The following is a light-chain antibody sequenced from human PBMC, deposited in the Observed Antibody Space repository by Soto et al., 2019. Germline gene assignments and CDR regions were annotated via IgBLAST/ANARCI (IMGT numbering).Light chain of an antibody. V-gene: IGLV2-8*01. CDR1: SSDVGGHDY. Sequence: QSALTQPPSASGSPGQSVTISCTGISSDVGGHDYVSWYQQHPGKAPRLMIYELTKRPSGVPDRFSGSKSGSTASLTVSGLQAEDEADYYCYSHGGGFGGGTKLTVL. CDR3: YSHGGG. CDR2: ELT. J-gene: IGLJ3*02.